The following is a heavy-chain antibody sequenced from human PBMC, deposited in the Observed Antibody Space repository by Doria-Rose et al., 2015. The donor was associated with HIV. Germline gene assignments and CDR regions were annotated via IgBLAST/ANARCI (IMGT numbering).Heavy chain of an antibody. V-gene: IGHV2-26*01. CDR1: GVSLSSPGMG. CDR2: NFSDDER. D-gene: IGHD6-13*01. Sequence: QITLKESGPVLVKPTETLTLTCTVSGVSLSSPGMGVSWIRQPPGKALEWHANNFSDDERSYKTSLKSRLTISRGTSKSQVVLIMTDMDPVDTATYYCARIKSSRWYHKYYFDFWGQGTLVIVTA. J-gene: IGHJ4*02. CDR3: ARIKSSRWYHKYYFDF.